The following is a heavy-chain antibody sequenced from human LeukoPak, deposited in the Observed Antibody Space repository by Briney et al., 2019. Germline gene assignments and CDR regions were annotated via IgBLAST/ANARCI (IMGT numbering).Heavy chain of an antibody. V-gene: IGHV4-61*02. D-gene: IGHD6-13*01. CDR2: IYSTGST. Sequence: SETLSLTCTVSGGSISSSSYYWGWIRQPAGKGLEWIGRIYSTGSTNYNPSLKSRVTMPVDTSKNQFSLRLRSVTAADTAVYYCARQIASAGTAGFDFWGQGALVTVSS. J-gene: IGHJ4*02. CDR1: GGSISSSSYY. CDR3: ARQIASAGTAGFDF.